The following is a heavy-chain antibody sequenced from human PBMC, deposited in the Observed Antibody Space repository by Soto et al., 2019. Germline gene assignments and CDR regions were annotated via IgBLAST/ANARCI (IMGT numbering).Heavy chain of an antibody. CDR1: GGSISSYY. V-gene: IGHV4-59*01. J-gene: IGHJ3*02. D-gene: IGHD5-12*01. Sequence: SETLSLTCTVSGGSISSYYWSWIRQPPGKGLEWIGYIYYSGSTNYNPSLKSRVTISVDTSKNQFSLKLSSVTAADTAVYYCAREIDSGYERGDAFDIWGQGTMVTVSS. CDR3: AREIDSGYERGDAFDI. CDR2: IYYSGST.